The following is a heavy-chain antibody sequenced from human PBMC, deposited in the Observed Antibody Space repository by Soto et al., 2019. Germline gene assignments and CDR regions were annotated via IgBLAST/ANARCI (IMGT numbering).Heavy chain of an antibody. D-gene: IGHD6-6*01. V-gene: IGHV4-39*01. Sequence: LSLTCTVSGGSISSSSYYWGWIRQPPGKGLEWIGSIYYSGSTYYNPSLKSRVTISVDTSKNQFSLKLSSVTAADTAVYYCARRQMAARIFDYWGQGTLVTVSS. CDR1: GGSISSSSYY. CDR3: ARRQMAARIFDY. J-gene: IGHJ4*02. CDR2: IYYSGST.